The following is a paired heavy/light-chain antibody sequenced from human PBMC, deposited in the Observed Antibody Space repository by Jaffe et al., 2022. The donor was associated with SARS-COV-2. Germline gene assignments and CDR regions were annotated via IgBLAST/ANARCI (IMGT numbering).Light chain of an antibody. CDR1: QSVSSTY. J-gene: IGKJ3*01. V-gene: IGKV3-20*01. Sequence: EIVLTQSPGTLSLSPGERATLSCRASQSVSSTYLAWYQQKPGQAPRLLIYGASSRATGIPDRFSGSGSATDFTLTISRLEPEDFAVYYCQQYGTSPFTFGPGTKVDIK. CDR2: GAS. CDR3: QQYGTSPFT.
Heavy chain of an antibody. J-gene: IGHJ6*03. V-gene: IGHV3-23*04. D-gene: IGHD3-10*01. Sequence: EVQVVESGGGLVQPGGSLRLSCTGSGFTFSTYAMSWVRQAPGKGLEWVLSTSGSGGVTYYADSVKGRFIVSRDNSQNVLYLQIDSLRAEDTAVYYCAKGGIYGSGSYSLFYSYYMDVWGKGTTVTVSS. CDR2: TSGSGGVT. CDR3: AKGGIYGSGSYSLFYSYYMDV. CDR1: GFTFSTYA.